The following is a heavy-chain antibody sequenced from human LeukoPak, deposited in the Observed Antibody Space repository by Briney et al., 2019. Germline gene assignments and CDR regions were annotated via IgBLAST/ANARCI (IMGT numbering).Heavy chain of an antibody. CDR3: ARGPAGSDAFDI. J-gene: IGHJ3*02. V-gene: IGHV4-59*01. CDR1: GGSISSYY. Sequence: KASETLSLTCTVSGGSISSYYWSWLRQPPGKGLEWIGYIYYSGSTNYNPSLKSRVTISVDTSKNQFSLKLSSVTAADTAVYYCARGPAGSDAFDIWGQGTMVTVSS. CDR2: IYYSGST. D-gene: IGHD3-10*01.